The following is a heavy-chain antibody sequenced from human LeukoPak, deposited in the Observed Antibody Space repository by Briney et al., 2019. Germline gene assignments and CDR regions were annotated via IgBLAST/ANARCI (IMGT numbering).Heavy chain of an antibody. V-gene: IGHV3-23*01. CDR3: AKDSSVPYGITN. D-gene: IGHD4-17*01. Sequence: GGSLRLSCAASGFTFRSYAMSWVRQAPGTGLEWVSAISGSGGTTYYADSVKGRFTISRDNSKNTLFLHMNSLRAEDTAVYFCAKDSSVPYGITNWGQGTLVTVS. CDR1: GFTFRSYA. J-gene: IGHJ4*02. CDR2: ISGSGGTT.